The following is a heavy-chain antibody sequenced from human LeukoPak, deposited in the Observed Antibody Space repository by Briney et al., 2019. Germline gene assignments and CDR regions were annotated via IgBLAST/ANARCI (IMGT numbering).Heavy chain of an antibody. CDR1: GGSFSGYY. J-gene: IGHJ4*02. CDR3: ASLAAAGTWDY. Sequence: SETLSLTCAVYGGSFSGYYWSWIRQPPGKGLEWIGEINHSGSTNYNPSLKSRVTISVDTSKNQFSLKLSSVTAADTAVYYCASLAAAGTWDYWGQGTLATVSS. CDR2: INHSGST. V-gene: IGHV4-34*01. D-gene: IGHD6-13*01.